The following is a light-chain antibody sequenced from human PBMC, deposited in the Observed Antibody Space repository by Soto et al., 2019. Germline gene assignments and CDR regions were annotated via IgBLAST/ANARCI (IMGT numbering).Light chain of an antibody. CDR3: QQYYSTRT. Sequence: DIVMTQSPDSLSVSLVERATINCKSSQSVLYNSNNKNYLAWYQQKPGQPPKLLIYWASTRESGVPDRFSGSGSGTDFTLTISSLQAEDVAVYYCQQYYSTRTFGQGTKVDIK. CDR1: QSVLYNSNNKNY. V-gene: IGKV4-1*01. J-gene: IGKJ1*01. CDR2: WAS.